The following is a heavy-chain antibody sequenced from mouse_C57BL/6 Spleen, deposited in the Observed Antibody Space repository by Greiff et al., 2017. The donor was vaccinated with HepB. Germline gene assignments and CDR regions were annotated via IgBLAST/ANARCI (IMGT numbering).Heavy chain of an antibody. Sequence: QVQLKQSGAELMKPGASVKLSCKATGYTFTGYWIEWVKQRPGHGLEWIGEILPGSGSTNYNEKFKGKATFTADTSSNTAYMQLSSLTTEDSAIYYCARNSITTVVATGAMDYWGQGTSVTVSS. J-gene: IGHJ4*01. D-gene: IGHD1-1*01. V-gene: IGHV1-9*01. CDR3: ARNSITTVVATGAMDY. CDR1: GYTFTGYW. CDR2: ILPGSGST.